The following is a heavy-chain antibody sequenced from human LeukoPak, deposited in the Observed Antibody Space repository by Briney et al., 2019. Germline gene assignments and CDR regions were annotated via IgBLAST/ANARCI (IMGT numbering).Heavy chain of an antibody. Sequence: PSETLSLTCTVSGGSISSNGYYWGWIRQPPGKGLEWIGSFYYTGSTFYSPSLKSRVTISVDTSKNQFSLKLSSVTAADTAVYYCARRSGTYHAFDIWGQGTMVTVSS. CDR1: GGSISSNGYY. CDR3: ARRSGTYHAFDI. J-gene: IGHJ3*02. CDR2: FYYTGST. V-gene: IGHV4-39*01. D-gene: IGHD1-26*01.